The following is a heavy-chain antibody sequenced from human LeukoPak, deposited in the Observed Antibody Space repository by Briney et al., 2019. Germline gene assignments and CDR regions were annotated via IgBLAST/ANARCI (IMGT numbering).Heavy chain of an antibody. V-gene: IGHV4-59*01. CDR1: GGSISSYY. Sequence: SETLSLTCTVSGGSISSYYWGWIRQPPGKGLEWIGYIYYSGSTNYNPSLKSRVTISVDTSKNQFSLRLSSVTAADTAVYYCARVTGYVMEDYFDYWGQGTLVTVSS. CDR3: ARVTGYVMEDYFDY. D-gene: IGHD6-13*01. CDR2: IYYSGST. J-gene: IGHJ4*02.